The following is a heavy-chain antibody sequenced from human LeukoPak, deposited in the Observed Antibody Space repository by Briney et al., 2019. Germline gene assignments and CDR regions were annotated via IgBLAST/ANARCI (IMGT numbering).Heavy chain of an antibody. Sequence: KPSETLSLTCTVSGGSISSYYWSWIRQPPGKGLEWIGYIYYSGSTNYNPSLKSRVTISVDTSKNQFSLKLSSVTAADTAVYYCARFPIYGDSHFDYWGQGTLVTVSS. CDR1: GGSISSYY. V-gene: IGHV4-59*01. CDR2: IYYSGST. D-gene: IGHD4-17*01. CDR3: ARFPIYGDSHFDY. J-gene: IGHJ4*02.